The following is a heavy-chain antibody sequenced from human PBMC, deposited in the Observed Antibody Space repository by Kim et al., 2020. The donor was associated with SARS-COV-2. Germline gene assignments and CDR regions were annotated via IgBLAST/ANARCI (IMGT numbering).Heavy chain of an antibody. J-gene: IGHJ6*02. CDR2: IVVGSGNT. CDR3: AAEEAIAARRGGWNYYYYGMDV. CDR1: GFTFTSSA. V-gene: IGHV1-58*02. Sequence: SVKVSCKASGFTFTSSAMQWVRQARGQRLEWIGWIVVGSGNTNYAQKFQERVTITRDMSTSTAYMELSSLRSEDTAVYYCAAEEAIAARRGGWNYYYYGMDVWGQGTTVTVSS. D-gene: IGHD6-6*01.